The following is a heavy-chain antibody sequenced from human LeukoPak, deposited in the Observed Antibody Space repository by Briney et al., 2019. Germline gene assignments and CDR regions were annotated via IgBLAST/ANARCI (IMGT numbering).Heavy chain of an antibody. CDR1: GGSISSGGYY. V-gene: IGHV4-61*02. D-gene: IGHD6-13*01. CDR2: IYTSGST. CDR3: ARAHSSSRMMADY. Sequence: DPSETLSLTCTVSGGSISSGGYYWSWIRQPAGKGLEWIGRIYTSGSTNYNPSLKSRVTMSVDTSKIQFSLKLSSVTAADTAVYYCARAHSSSRMMADYWGQGTLVTVSS. J-gene: IGHJ4*02.